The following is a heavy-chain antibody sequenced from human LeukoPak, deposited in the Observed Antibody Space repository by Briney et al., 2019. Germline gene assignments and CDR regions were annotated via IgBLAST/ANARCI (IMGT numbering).Heavy chain of an antibody. D-gene: IGHD6-13*01. CDR1: GFTFSRYS. J-gene: IGHJ4*02. CDR2: ISSSSSYI. Sequence: GGSLRLSCAASGFTFSRYSINWVRQAPGKGLEWVSSISSSSSYIYYADSVKGRFTISRDNAKNSLYLQMNSLRAEDTAVYYCAREPEEPGIAAACDYWGQGTLVTVSS. CDR3: AREPEEPGIAAACDY. V-gene: IGHV3-21*01.